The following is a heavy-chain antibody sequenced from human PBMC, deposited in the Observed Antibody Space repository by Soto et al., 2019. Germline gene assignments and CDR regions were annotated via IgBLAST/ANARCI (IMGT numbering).Heavy chain of an antibody. CDR2: ISYDGSNK. CDR3: AKDKGDSFPFGVVISIEFYYYYMDV. J-gene: IGHJ6*03. V-gene: IGHV3-30*18. Sequence: PGGSLRLSCAASGFTFSSYGMHWVRQAPGKGLEWVAVISYDGSNKYYADSVKGRFTISRDNSKNALYLQMNSLRAEDTAVYYCAKDKGDSFPFGVVISIEFYYYYMDVWGKGTTVTVSS. D-gene: IGHD3-3*01. CDR1: GFTFSSYG.